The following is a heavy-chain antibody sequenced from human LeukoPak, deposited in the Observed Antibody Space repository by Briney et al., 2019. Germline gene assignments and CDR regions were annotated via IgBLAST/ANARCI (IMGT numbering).Heavy chain of an antibody. CDR2: MNPNSGNT. CDR3: ARLGERLSDPTVYYYYYYMDV. V-gene: IGHV1-8*01. CDR1: GYTFTSYD. D-gene: IGHD3-3*01. J-gene: IGHJ6*03. Sequence: ASVKVSCKASGYTFTSYDINWVRQATGQGLEWMGWMNPNSGNTGYAQKFQGRVTMTRNTSISTAYMELSSLRSEDTAVYYCARLGERLSDPTVYYYYYYMDVWGKGTTVTVSS.